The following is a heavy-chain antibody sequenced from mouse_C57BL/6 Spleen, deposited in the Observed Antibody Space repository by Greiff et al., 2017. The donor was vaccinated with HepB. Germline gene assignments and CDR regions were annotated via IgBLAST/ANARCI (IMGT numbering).Heavy chain of an antibody. CDR1: GFSLTSYG. Sequence: VQLQQSGPGLVQPSQSLSITCTVSGFSLTSYGVHWVRQSPGKGLEWLGVIWSGGSTDYNAAFIYRLSISKDNSKSQVFFKMNRLQTDDTAIYYCARSYYSNYNYYAMDYWGQGTSVTVSS. CDR2: IWSGGST. V-gene: IGHV2-2*01. D-gene: IGHD2-5*01. J-gene: IGHJ4*01. CDR3: ARSYYSNYNYYAMDY.